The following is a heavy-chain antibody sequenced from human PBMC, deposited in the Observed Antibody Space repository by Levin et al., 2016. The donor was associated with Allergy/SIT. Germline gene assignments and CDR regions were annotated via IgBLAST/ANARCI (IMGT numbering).Heavy chain of an antibody. J-gene: IGHJ5*02. Sequence: VRQAPGKGLEWVAVISYDGSNKYYADSVKGRFTISRDNSKNTLYLQMNSLRAEDTAVYYCAKGVQGGFDPWGQGTLVTVSS. CDR3: AKGVQGGFDP. CDR2: ISYDGSNK. D-gene: IGHD1-26*01. V-gene: IGHV3-30*18.